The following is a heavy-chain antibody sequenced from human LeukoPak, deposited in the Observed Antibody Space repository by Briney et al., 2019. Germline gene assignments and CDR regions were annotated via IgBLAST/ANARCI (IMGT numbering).Heavy chain of an antibody. V-gene: IGHV3-21*01. CDR1: GFTFSSYS. CDR3: ARTPRHHDAFDI. CDR2: ISSSSSYI. Sequence: PGGSLRLSCAASGFTFSSYSMNWVRQAPGKGLEWVSSISSSSSYIYYADSVKGRFTISRDNAKNSLYLQMNSLRAEDTAVYYCARTPRHHDAFDIWGQGTMVTVSS. J-gene: IGHJ3*02.